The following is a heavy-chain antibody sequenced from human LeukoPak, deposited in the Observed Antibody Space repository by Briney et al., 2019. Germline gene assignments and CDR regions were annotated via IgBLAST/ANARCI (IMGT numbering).Heavy chain of an antibody. J-gene: IGHJ4*02. CDR2: ISGSGRDT. CDR3: ATNYYNSSGYYPDFDY. D-gene: IGHD3-22*01. V-gene: IGHV3-23*01. Sequence: PGGSLRLSCGASGFILLNYDMNWVRQAPVKGLEWVSAISGSGRDTYYTDSLKGRFTISIDNSKNTLFLQMNSLRAEDSAIYYCATNYYNSSGYYPDFDYWGQGVLASVSS. CDR1: GFILLNYD.